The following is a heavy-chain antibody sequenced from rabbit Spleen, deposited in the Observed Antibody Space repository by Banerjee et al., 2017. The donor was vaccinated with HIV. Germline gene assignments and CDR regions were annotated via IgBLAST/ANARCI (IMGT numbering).Heavy chain of an antibody. J-gene: IGHJ6*01. V-gene: IGHV1S45*01. CDR3: ARDSASSFSSYGMDL. CDR2: INIGSSGRT. CDR1: GFSFSGTYY. D-gene: IGHD8-1*01. Sequence: QEQLEESGGDLVKPEGSLTLTCTASGFSFSGTYYMCWVRQVPGKGLEWIASINIGSSGRTYYASWAEGRFTGSKTSSTTVTLQMTSLTAADTATYFCARDSASSFSSYGMDLWGPGTLVTVS.